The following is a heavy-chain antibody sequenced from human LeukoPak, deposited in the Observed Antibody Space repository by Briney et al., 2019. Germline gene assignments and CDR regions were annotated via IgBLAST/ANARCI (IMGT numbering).Heavy chain of an antibody. CDR3: AKVAGYSYGFPNWFDP. J-gene: IGHJ5*02. CDR1: GFTFSSYA. D-gene: IGHD5-18*01. CDR2: ISGSAGST. Sequence: GGSLLLSCAASGFTFSSYAMSWVRPAPGKVLECVSAISGSAGSTYYADSVKGRFTISRDNSKNTLYLQMNSLRAEDSAVYYCAKVAGYSYGFPNWFDPWGQGTLVTVSS. V-gene: IGHV3-23*01.